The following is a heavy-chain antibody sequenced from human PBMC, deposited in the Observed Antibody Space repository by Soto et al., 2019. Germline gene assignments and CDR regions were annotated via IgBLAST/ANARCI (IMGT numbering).Heavy chain of an antibody. Sequence: PGGSLRLSCAASGFTFSSYAMHWVRQAPGKGLEWVAVISYDGSNKYYADSVKGRFTISRDNSKNTLYLQMNSLRAEDTAVYYCARDRYSDDAFDIWGQGTMVTVSS. J-gene: IGHJ3*02. CDR3: ARDRYSDDAFDI. CDR2: ISYDGSNK. D-gene: IGHD2-15*01. V-gene: IGHV3-30-3*01. CDR1: GFTFSSYA.